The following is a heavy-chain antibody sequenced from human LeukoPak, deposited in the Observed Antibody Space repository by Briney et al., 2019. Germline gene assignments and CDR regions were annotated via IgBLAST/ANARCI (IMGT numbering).Heavy chain of an antibody. CDR3: ASRYYGSGSLVDY. Sequence: GGSLSLSCAASGFTVSSNYMSWVRQAPGKGLEWVSVIYSGGSTYYADSVKGRFTISRDNSKNTLYLQMNSLRAEDTAVYYCASRYYGSGSLVDYSGQGTLVTVSS. CDR1: GFTVSSNY. J-gene: IGHJ4*02. CDR2: IYSGGST. V-gene: IGHV3-66*01. D-gene: IGHD3-10*01.